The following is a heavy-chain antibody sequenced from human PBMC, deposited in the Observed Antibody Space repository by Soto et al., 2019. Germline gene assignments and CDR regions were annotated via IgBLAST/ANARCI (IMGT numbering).Heavy chain of an antibody. D-gene: IGHD2-15*01. Sequence: GGSLRLSCAASGFTFSSYGMHWVRQAPGKGLEWVAVISYDGSNKYYADSVKGRFTISRDNSKNTLYLQTNSLRAEDTAVYYCAKDRLRYCSGGSCSNPFDYWGQGTLVTVSS. V-gene: IGHV3-30*18. CDR2: ISYDGSNK. CDR1: GFTFSSYG. J-gene: IGHJ4*02. CDR3: AKDRLRYCSGGSCSNPFDY.